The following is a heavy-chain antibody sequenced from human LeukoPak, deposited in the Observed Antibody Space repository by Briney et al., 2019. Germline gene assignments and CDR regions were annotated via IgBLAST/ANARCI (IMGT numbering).Heavy chain of an antibody. J-gene: IGHJ4*02. CDR1: GYTFTSYG. CDR3: ARDRVTTVTTHFDY. Sequence: ASVKVSCKASGYTFTSYGISWVRQAPGQGLEWMGWISAYNGNTNYAQKRQGRVTMTTDTSTSTAYMELRSLRSDDTAVYYCARDRVTTVTTHFDYWGQGTLVTVSS. V-gene: IGHV1-18*01. CDR2: ISAYNGNT. D-gene: IGHD4-17*01.